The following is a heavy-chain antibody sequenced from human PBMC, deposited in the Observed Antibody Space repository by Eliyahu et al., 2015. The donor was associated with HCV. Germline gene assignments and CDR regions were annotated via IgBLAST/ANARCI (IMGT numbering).Heavy chain of an antibody. CDR1: GFTFSSYG. CDR2: ISYDGKYQ. Sequence: QVHLVESGGGVVQPGKSLRLSCLASGFTFSSYGFHWVRQSPGKGLEXVAVISYDGKYQYSADSVKGRFTXSRDDSTNTLYLQMNSLRSDDTGIYYCARVARLGGIYIDNWGQGTLVTVSS. CDR3: ARVARLGGIYIDN. V-gene: IGHV3-30*03. J-gene: IGHJ4*02. D-gene: IGHD1-26*01.